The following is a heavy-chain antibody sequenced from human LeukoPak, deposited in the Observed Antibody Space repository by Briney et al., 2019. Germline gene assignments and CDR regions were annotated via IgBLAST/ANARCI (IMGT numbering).Heavy chain of an antibody. J-gene: IGHJ4*02. V-gene: IGHV3-30*18. CDR3: AKPSYYYDSSGYLPDY. D-gene: IGHD3-22*01. CDR2: ISYDGSNK. CDR1: GFTFSSYG. Sequence: PGRSLRLSCAASGFTFSSYGMHWVRQAPGKGLEWVAVISYDGSNKYYADSVKGRFTISRDNSKNTLYLQMNCLRAEDTAVYYCAKPSYYYDSSGYLPDYWGQGTLVTVSS.